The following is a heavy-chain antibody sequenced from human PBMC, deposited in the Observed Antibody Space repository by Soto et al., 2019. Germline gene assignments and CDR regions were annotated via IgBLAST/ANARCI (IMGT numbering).Heavy chain of an antibody. J-gene: IGHJ6*02. CDR1: GGSISSSRYY. D-gene: IGHD6-6*01. CDR2: IYYSWST. Sequence: QLQLQESGPGLVKPSETLSLTCTVSGGSISSSRYYWGWIRQPPGKGLEWIGSIYYSWSTYYNPSLKSRVTISVDTSKNQFSLKLSSVTAADTAVYYCARHGYSSSYYYYGMDVWGQGTTVTVSS. V-gene: IGHV4-39*01. CDR3: ARHGYSSSYYYYGMDV.